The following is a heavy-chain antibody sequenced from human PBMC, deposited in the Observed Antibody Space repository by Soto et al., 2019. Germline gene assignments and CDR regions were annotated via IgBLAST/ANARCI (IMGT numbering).Heavy chain of an antibody. CDR3: AREPDDYIWGSYRPYYMDV. D-gene: IGHD3-16*02. CDR2: IYYSGST. J-gene: IGHJ6*03. V-gene: IGHV4-31*03. CDR1: GGSISSGGYY. Sequence: SETLSLTCTVSGGSISSGGYYWSWIRQHPGKGLEWIGYIYYSGSTYYNPSLESRVTISVDTSKNQFSLKLSSVTAADTAVYYCAREPDDYIWGSYRPYYMDVWGKGTTVTVSS.